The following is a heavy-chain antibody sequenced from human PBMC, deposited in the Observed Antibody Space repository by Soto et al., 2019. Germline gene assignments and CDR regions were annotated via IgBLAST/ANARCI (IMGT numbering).Heavy chain of an antibody. CDR1: GGSISSSSYY. CDR2: IYYSGST. J-gene: IGHJ4*02. Sequence: PSETLSLTCTVSGGSISSSSYYWGWIRQPPGKGLEWIGSIYYSGSTYYNPSLKSRVTISVDTSKNQFSLKLSSVTAADTAVYYCAREVVPAADHYFDYWGQGTLVTVSS. V-gene: IGHV4-39*07. D-gene: IGHD2-2*01. CDR3: AREVVPAADHYFDY.